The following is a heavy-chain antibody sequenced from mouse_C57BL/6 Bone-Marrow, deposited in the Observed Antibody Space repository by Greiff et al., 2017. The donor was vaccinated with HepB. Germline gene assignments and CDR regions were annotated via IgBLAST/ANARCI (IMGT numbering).Heavy chain of an antibody. J-gene: IGHJ4*01. Sequence: QVQLKQPGAELVKPGASVKLSCKASGYTFTSYWMHWVKQRPGRGLEWIGRIDPNSGGTKYNEKFKSKATLTVDKPSSTAYMQLSSLTSEDSAVYYCARSNTTVVAYYYAMDYWGQGTSVTVSS. CDR2: IDPNSGGT. CDR1: GYTFTSYW. D-gene: IGHD1-1*01. V-gene: IGHV1-72*01. CDR3: ARSNTTVVAYYYAMDY.